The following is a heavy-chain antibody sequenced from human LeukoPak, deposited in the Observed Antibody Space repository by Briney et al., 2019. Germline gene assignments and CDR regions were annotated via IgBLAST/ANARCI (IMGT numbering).Heavy chain of an antibody. D-gene: IGHD4-11*01. J-gene: IGHJ6*03. CDR1: GYTFTSYD. Sequence: GASVKVSCKASGYTFTSYDINWVRQATGQGLEWMGWMNPNSGNTGYAQKFQGRVTITRNTSISTAYMELSSLRSEDTAVYYCARAVNYRPYYYYYMDVWGKGTTVTVSS. CDR2: MNPNSGNT. V-gene: IGHV1-8*03. CDR3: ARAVNYRPYYYYYMDV.